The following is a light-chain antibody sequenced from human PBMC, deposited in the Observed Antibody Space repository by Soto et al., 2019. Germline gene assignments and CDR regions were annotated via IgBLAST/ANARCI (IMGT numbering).Light chain of an antibody. CDR3: QQSDSTPLT. J-gene: IGKJ1*01. CDR2: SAS. V-gene: IGKV1-39*01. Sequence: DNQMTQSPSSLSASVGDRVTITCRTSQSISRYLNWYQQKPGKAPKLLMYSASSLQSGVPSRFSGSGSGTDFTLTISNLQPEDFATYYCQQSDSTPLTFGQGTRVEMK. CDR1: QSISRY.